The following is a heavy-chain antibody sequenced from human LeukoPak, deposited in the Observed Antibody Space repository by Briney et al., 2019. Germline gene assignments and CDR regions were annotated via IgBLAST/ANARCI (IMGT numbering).Heavy chain of an antibody. Sequence: GGSLILSGAASGFTFSSYSMNWVRQAPGKGLEWVSSISSSSSYIYYADSVKGRFTISRHNAKNSLYLQMNSLRAEDTAVYYCARDGAGSGSPKLRAYYYMDVWGKGTTVPVSS. V-gene: IGHV3-21*01. J-gene: IGHJ6*03. CDR1: GFTFSSYS. D-gene: IGHD3-10*01. CDR2: ISSSSSYI. CDR3: ARDGAGSGSPKLRAYYYMDV.